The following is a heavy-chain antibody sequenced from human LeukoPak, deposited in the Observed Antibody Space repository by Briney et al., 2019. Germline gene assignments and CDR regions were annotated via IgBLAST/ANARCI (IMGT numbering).Heavy chain of an antibody. CDR1: GFTFSSYG. V-gene: IGHV3-30*03. J-gene: IGHJ4*02. D-gene: IGHD4-23*01. CDR2: ISYDGSNK. CDR3: ASGRGVVTGDY. Sequence: PGGSLRLSCAASGFTFSSYGMHWVRQAPGKGLEWVAVISYDGSNKYYADSVKGRFTISRDNSKNTLYLQMNSLRAEDTAVYYCASGRGVVTGDYWGQGTLVTVSS.